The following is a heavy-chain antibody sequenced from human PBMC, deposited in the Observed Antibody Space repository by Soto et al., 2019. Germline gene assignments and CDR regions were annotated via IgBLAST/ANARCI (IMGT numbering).Heavy chain of an antibody. CDR1: GFTFSSYA. CDR3: AKQNSIFGVDSFYYGMDV. V-gene: IGHV3-23*01. Sequence: EEQLLESGGGLVQPGGSLRLSCAASGFTFSSYAMSWVRQAPGKGLDWVSAITGNGISTYYADSVKGRFTISRDNSKKTLYLKMNSLRAEDTAVYYCAKQNSIFGVDSFYYGMDVWGQGTTVAVSS. D-gene: IGHD3-3*01. J-gene: IGHJ6*02. CDR2: ITGNGIST.